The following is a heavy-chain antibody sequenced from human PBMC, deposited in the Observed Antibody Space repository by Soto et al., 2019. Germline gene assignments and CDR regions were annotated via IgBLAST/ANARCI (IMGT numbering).Heavy chain of an antibody. CDR1: GFTFSTYW. V-gene: IGHV3-7*01. Sequence: GGSLRLSCAISGFTFSTYWMALARQAPGKGLEWVANIKPDGSDKYYVDSVKGRFTISRDNAKNSLYLQMNSLRAEDTAVYYCAREGRLLGAFDIWGQGTLVTVSS. D-gene: IGHD2-15*01. CDR3: AREGRLLGAFDI. J-gene: IGHJ3*02. CDR2: IKPDGSDK.